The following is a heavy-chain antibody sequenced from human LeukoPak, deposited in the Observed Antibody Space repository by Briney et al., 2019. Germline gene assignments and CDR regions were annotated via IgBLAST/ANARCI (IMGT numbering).Heavy chain of an antibody. CDR3: ARHFHHCYMDV. Sequence: GGSLRLSCTASGYSFTSYWIGWVRQTPGKGLEWVGIIYPGDSDTRYSHSFKGQFTISTDNSMSTAYLQGSSLKCSDAAIYYCARHFHHCYMDVWGNGTTVTVS. V-gene: IGHV5-51*01. CDR1: GYSFTSYW. CDR2: IYPGDSDT. J-gene: IGHJ6*03.